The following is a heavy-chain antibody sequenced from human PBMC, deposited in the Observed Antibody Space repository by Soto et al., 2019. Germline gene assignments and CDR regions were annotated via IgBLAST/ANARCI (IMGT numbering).Heavy chain of an antibody. V-gene: IGHV4-31*03. D-gene: IGHD3-3*01. CDR2: IYYSGST. CDR1: GGSISSGGYY. Sequence: ASETLSLTCTVSGGSISSGGYYWSWIRQHPGKGLEWIGYIYYSGSTYYNPSLKSRVTISVDTSKNQFSLKLSSVTAADTAVYYCARGTYDFWSGSSPHYYYYGMDVWGQGTTVTVSS. CDR3: ARGTYDFWSGSSPHYYYYGMDV. J-gene: IGHJ6*02.